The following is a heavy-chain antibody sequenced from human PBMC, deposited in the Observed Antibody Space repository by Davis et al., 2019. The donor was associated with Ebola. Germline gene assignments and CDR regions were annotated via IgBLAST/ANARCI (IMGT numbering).Heavy chain of an antibody. V-gene: IGHV1-3*01. CDR3: ARIGGYCIGGGCYSSGWAFDI. Sequence: AASVKVSCKASGYTFPIYTMHWVRQAPGQRLEWMGWIDAASGDTKYSQKFQGRVTITTDTSASTAYMELRSLRSEDTAVYYCARIGGYCIGGGCYSSGWAFDIWGQGTMVTVSS. CDR1: GYTFPIYT. CDR2: IDAASGDT. D-gene: IGHD2-15*01. J-gene: IGHJ3*02.